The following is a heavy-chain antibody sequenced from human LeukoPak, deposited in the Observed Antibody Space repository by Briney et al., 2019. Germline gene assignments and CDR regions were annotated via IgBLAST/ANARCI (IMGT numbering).Heavy chain of an antibody. CDR3: GVAARRVYYYMDV. Sequence: SETLSLTCAVSGYSISSGYYWGWIRQPPGKGLEWIGSIYHSGSTYYNPSLKSRVTISVDTSKNQFSLKLSSVTAADTAVYYCGVAARRVYYYMDVWGKGTTVTVSS. J-gene: IGHJ6*03. V-gene: IGHV4-38-2*01. D-gene: IGHD6-6*01. CDR2: IYHSGST. CDR1: GYSISSGYY.